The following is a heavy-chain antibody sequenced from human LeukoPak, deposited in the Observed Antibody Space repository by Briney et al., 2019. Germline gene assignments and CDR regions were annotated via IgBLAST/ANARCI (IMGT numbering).Heavy chain of an antibody. CDR2: IYYSGST. J-gene: IGHJ4*02. Sequence: PSETLSLTCTVSGGSISSYYWSWIRQPPGKGLEWIGYIYYSGSTNYNPSLKSRVTISVDTSKNQFSLKLSSVTAADTAVYYCARAGNYYDRSGYGFDYWGQGTLVTVSS. CDR3: ARAGNYYDRSGYGFDY. V-gene: IGHV4-59*01. D-gene: IGHD3-22*01. CDR1: GGSISSYY.